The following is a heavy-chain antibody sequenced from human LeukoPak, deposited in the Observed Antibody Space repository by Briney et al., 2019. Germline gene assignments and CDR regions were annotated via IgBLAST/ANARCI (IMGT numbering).Heavy chain of an antibody. D-gene: IGHD2-15*01. CDR1: GYSISSGYY. J-gene: IGHJ5*02. Sequence: SETLSLTCAVSGYSISSGYYWGWIQQPPGKGLEWIGSIYHSGSTYYNPSLKSRVTISVDTSKNQFSLKLSSVTAADTAVYYCARVVATTRWFDPWGQGTLVTVSS. CDR3: ARVVATTRWFDP. CDR2: IYHSGST. V-gene: IGHV4-38-2*01.